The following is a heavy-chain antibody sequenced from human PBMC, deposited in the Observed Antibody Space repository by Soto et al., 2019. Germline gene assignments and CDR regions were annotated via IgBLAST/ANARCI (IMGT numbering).Heavy chain of an antibody. CDR1: GFTFSSYA. CDR3: AKQQGPGTPYYYAMDV. CDR2: IRSSGDRT. D-gene: IGHD1-1*01. V-gene: IGHV3-23*01. J-gene: IGHJ6*02. Sequence: VQLLESGGGLVQPGGSLRLSCAASGFTFSSYAMSWVRQAPGKGLEWVSVIRSSGDRTYYADSVKGRFTISTDNSKNTLYMQMNSLRAEDTAVYYCAKQQGPGTPYYYAMDVWGQGTTVTVSS.